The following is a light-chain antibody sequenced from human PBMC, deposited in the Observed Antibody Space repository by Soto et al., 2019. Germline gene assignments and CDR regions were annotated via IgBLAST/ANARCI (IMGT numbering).Light chain of an antibody. CDR1: QSVGTSY. CDR2: GTS. Sequence: EIVLTQSPGTLSLSPGERPTLSCRASQSVGTSYLAWYQQKPGQAPRLLMYGTSSRATGISDRFSGSGSGTDFTLTISRLEPEDFAVYYCQQYGSSGTFGQGTKVDIK. J-gene: IGKJ1*01. V-gene: IGKV3-20*01. CDR3: QQYGSSGT.